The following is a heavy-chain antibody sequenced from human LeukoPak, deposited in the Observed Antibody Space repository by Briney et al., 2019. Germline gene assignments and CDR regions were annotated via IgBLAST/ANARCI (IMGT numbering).Heavy chain of an antibody. CDR3: ARGGGHVVVPAANGIYAFDI. D-gene: IGHD2-2*01. CDR2: IIPIFGTA. J-gene: IGHJ3*02. CDR1: GGTFSSYA. Sequence: SVKVSCKASGGTFSSYAISWVRQAPGQGLEWMGGIIPIFGTANYAQKLQGRVTITADESTSTAYMELSSLRSEDTAVYYCARGGGHVVVPAANGIYAFDIWGQGTMVTVSS. V-gene: IGHV1-69*13.